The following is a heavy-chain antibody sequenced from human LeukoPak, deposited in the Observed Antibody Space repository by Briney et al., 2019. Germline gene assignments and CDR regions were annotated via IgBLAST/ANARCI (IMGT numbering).Heavy chain of an antibody. Sequence: GASVKVSCKASGYTFSVYYIHWVRQAAGRGVEGMGYSSPNSGGANSAQKFRGRVTMTRDTSISTAYMELTRLGSDDTAVYYCAREGDGLLSKDFDYWGQGTLVTVSS. D-gene: IGHD2-15*01. J-gene: IGHJ4*02. V-gene: IGHV1-2*02. CDR2: SSPNSGGA. CDR1: GYTFSVYY. CDR3: AREGDGLLSKDFDY.